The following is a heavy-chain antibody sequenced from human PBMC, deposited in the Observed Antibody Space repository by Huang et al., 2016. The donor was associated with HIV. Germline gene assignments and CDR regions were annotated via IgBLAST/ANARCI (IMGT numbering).Heavy chain of an antibody. CDR1: GGNFSDYG. J-gene: IGHJ5*02. CDR2: IIPMFGTE. V-gene: IGHV1-69*13. CDR3: ARDWSITAAGYNLFDL. Sequence: QVHLVQSGAEVRKPGSSVKVSCMASGGNFSDYGINWVRQAPGQGLEWMGGIIPMFGTENYEQKFEGRVTISADESMRIAYMELSSLKSDDTAVYYCARDWSITAAGYNLFDLWGQGTLVTVSS. D-gene: IGHD6-13*01.